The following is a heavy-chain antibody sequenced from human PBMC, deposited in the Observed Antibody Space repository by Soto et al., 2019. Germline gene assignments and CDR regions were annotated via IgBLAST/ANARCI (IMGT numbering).Heavy chain of an antibody. CDR3: ARGVAGTESPFDF. Sequence: EEQLVEFGGGLIQPGGSLRLSCAASGFTVRHNYMNWVRQAPGKGLEWVSVIHSGGTTNYADSVRGRFTISRDNSKNTVYLEMNSLRAEDTAVYYWARGVAGTESPFDFWGQGTLVTVSS. CDR2: IHSGGTT. CDR1: GFTVRHNY. D-gene: IGHD6-19*01. J-gene: IGHJ4*02. V-gene: IGHV3-53*01.